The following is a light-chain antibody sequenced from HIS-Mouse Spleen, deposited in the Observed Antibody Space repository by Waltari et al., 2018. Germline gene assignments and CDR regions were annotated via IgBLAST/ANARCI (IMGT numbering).Light chain of an antibody. V-gene: IGLV2-23*01. CDR1: SSHVGSYNL. J-gene: IGLJ3*02. CDR3: CSYAGSSTWV. CDR2: EGS. Sequence: QSALTQPASVSGSPGQSITISCTGTSSHVGSYNLVSWYQQHPGKAPKLRIYEGSKRPSGVSNRFSGSKSGNRASLTISGLQSEDEADYYCCSYAGSSTWVFGGGTKLTVL.